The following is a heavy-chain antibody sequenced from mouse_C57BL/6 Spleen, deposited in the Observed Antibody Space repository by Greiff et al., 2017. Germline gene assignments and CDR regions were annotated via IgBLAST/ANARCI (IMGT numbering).Heavy chain of an antibody. CDR1: GYSITSGYD. CDR3: AREDGYDGAMDY. Sequence: EVQLQESGPDLVKPSQSLSLTCTVTGYSITSGYDWHWIRHFPGNKLEWMGYISYSGSTNYNPSLKSRISITHDTSKNHFFLKLNSVTTEDAATYYCAREDGYDGAMDYWGQGTSVTVSS. V-gene: IGHV3-1*01. D-gene: IGHD2-2*01. CDR2: ISYSGST. J-gene: IGHJ4*01.